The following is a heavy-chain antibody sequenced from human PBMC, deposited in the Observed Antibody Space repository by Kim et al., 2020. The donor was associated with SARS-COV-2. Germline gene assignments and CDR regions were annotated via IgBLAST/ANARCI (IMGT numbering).Heavy chain of an antibody. Sequence: SETLSLTCTVSGGSISSSSYYWGWIRQPPGKGLEWIGSIYYSGSTYYNPSLKSRVTRSVDTSKNQFSLKLSSVTAADTAVYYCAKRWTAYGSGSYKFWYFDLWGRGTLVTVSS. CDR3: AKRWTAYGSGSYKFWYFDL. V-gene: IGHV4-39*01. CDR1: GGSISSSSYY. CDR2: IYYSGST. D-gene: IGHD3-10*01. J-gene: IGHJ2*01.